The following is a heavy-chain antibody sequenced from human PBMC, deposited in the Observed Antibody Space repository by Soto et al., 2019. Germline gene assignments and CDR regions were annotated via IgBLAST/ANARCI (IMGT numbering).Heavy chain of an antibody. CDR2: IYPGDSDT. D-gene: IGHD5-12*01. J-gene: IGHJ6*02. CDR3: ARTKVAQAHSYYYGMDV. V-gene: IGHV5-51*01. Sequence: GESLKISCKGSGYSFTSYWIGWVRQMPGKGLEWMRIIYPGDSDTRYSPSFQGQVTISADKSISTAYLQWSSLKASDTAMYYCARTKVAQAHSYYYGMDVWGQGTTVTVSS. CDR1: GYSFTSYW.